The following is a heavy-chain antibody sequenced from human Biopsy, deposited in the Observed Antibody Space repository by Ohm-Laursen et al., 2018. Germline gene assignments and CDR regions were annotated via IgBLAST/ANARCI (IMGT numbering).Heavy chain of an antibody. Sequence: TLSLTCTVSGGYISHYYWTWIRQPVGQGLEGIGRIYITGETDYNPSLKSRVTMSVDSSKKQFSLKLKSVTAADTAIYYCARAPPLIRGVVESWFDPWGQGILVTVSS. D-gene: IGHD3-10*01. CDR2: IYITGET. V-gene: IGHV4-4*07. J-gene: IGHJ5*02. CDR3: ARAPPLIRGVVESWFDP. CDR1: GGYISHYY.